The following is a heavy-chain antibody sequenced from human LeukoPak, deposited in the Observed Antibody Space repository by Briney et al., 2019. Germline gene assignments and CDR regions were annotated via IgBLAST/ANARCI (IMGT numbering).Heavy chain of an antibody. D-gene: IGHD3-10*01. CDR2: IKRDGSEK. J-gene: IGHJ6*02. CDR1: GFTFSSYW. Sequence: GGSLRLSCAASGFTFSSYWMSWVRQAPGKGLEWVANIKRDGSEKFYVDSVMGRFTISRDNAENSLYLQMDSLRAEDTAVYYCVRDDRAMVRGIPGVWGQGTTVTVSS. CDR3: VRDDRAMVRGIPGV. V-gene: IGHV3-7*01.